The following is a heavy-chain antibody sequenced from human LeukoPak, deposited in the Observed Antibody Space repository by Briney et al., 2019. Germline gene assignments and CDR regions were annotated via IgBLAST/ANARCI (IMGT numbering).Heavy chain of an antibody. CDR2: IYYSGST. D-gene: IGHD6-13*01. Sequence: SETLSLTCTVSGGSISSSSYYWGWIRQPPGKGLEWIGGIYYSGSTYYNPSLKSRVTISVDTSKNQFSLKLSPVTAADTAVYYCARGGWQQLYYFDYWGQGTLVTVSS. J-gene: IGHJ4*02. V-gene: IGHV4-39*07. CDR3: ARGGWQQLYYFDY. CDR1: GGSISSSSYY.